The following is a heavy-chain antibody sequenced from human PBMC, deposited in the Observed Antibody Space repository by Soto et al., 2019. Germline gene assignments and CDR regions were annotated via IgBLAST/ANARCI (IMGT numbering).Heavy chain of an antibody. Sequence: SETLSLTCAVSGGSISIGGYSWSWIRQPPGKGLEWIGYIYHSGSTYYNPSLKSRVTISVDRSKNQFSLKLSSVTAADTAVHYCARGMAEEQIFYYFDYWGQGALVTVSS. D-gene: IGHD3-9*01. CDR1: GGSISIGGYS. CDR2: IYHSGST. J-gene: IGHJ4*02. V-gene: IGHV4-30-2*01. CDR3: ARGMAEEQIFYYFDY.